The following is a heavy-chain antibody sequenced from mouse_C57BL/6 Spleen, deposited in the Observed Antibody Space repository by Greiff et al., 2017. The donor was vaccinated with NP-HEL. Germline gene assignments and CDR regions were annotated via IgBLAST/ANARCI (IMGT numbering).Heavy chain of an antibody. CDR2: ISGGGGNT. CDR3: ARRYYDYGYFDV. CDR1: GFTFSSYT. J-gene: IGHJ1*03. D-gene: IGHD2-4*01. V-gene: IGHV5-9*01. Sequence: EVKLMESGGGLVKPGGSLKLSCAASGFTFSSYTMSWVRQTPEKRLEWVATISGGGGNTYYPDSVKGRFTISRDNAKNTLYLQMSSLRSEDTALYYCARRYYDYGYFDVWGTGTTVTVSS.